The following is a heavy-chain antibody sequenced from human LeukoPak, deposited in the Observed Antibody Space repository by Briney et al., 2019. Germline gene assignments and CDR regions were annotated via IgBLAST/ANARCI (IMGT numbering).Heavy chain of an antibody. CDR2: VIPLFGTA. CDR1: GFIFINFA. Sequence: ASVKVSCKASGFIFINFAFGWVRQAPGQGLEWMGGVIPLFGTAHYTQKFQGRVTFTADKSTTTAYMELSSLKSDDTAVYYCARDSFTVTHPQHDAFDIWGQGTMVTVSS. D-gene: IGHD4-17*01. CDR3: ARDSFTVTHPQHDAFDI. V-gene: IGHV1-69*06. J-gene: IGHJ3*02.